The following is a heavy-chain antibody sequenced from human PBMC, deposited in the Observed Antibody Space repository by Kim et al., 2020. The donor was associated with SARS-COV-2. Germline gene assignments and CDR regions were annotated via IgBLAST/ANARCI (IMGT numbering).Heavy chain of an antibody. Sequence: ADALRGRFTISRDNAKTSLYLQMNSLGADDTAVYYCARVSLGSSSWYYFDYWGQGTLVTVSS. J-gene: IGHJ4*02. V-gene: IGHV3-11*05. CDR3: ARVSLGSSSWYYFDY. D-gene: IGHD6-13*01.